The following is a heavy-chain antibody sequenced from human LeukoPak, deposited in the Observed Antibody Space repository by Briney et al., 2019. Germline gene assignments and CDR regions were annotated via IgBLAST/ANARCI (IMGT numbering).Heavy chain of an antibody. D-gene: IGHD6-19*01. J-gene: IGHJ6*03. Sequence: GGSLRLSCAASGFTFSSYGMHWVRPAPGKGLEWVAFIRYDGSNKYYADSVKGRFTISRENPKNTLYLQMTSLRAEDTAVYYCAKDLVSAVAGYYYYMDVWGKGPAVTISS. CDR3: AKDLVSAVAGYYYYMDV. V-gene: IGHV3-30*02. CDR1: GFTFSSYG. CDR2: IRYDGSNK.